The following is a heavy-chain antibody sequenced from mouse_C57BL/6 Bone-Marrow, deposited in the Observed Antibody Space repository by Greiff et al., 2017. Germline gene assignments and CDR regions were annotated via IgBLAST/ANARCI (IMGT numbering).Heavy chain of an antibody. Sequence: VQLQQSGAELVRPGASVKLSCTASGFNIKDDYMHWVKQRPEQGLEWIGWIDPGNGDTEYASKFQGKATITADTSSNTAYLQLSSLTSEDTAVYYCTRDGYLRSAWFAYWGQGTLVTVSA. CDR1: GFNIKDDY. J-gene: IGHJ3*01. V-gene: IGHV14-4*01. CDR3: TRDGYLRSAWFAY. CDR2: IDPGNGDT. D-gene: IGHD2-3*01.